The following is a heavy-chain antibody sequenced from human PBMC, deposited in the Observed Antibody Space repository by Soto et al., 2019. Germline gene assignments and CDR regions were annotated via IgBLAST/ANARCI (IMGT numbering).Heavy chain of an antibody. CDR2: IYYSGST. J-gene: IGHJ4*02. V-gene: IGHV4-59*12. D-gene: IGHD3-22*01. CDR1: GASIGSSY. Sequence: PSETLSLTCTVSGASIGSSYWSWIRQPPGKGLEWMGYIYYSGSTNYNPSLNSRVTISVDTSKNQFSLKLSSVTAADTAVYYCARAPPGDYYDSSGYYKGWDFDYWGQGTLVTVSS. CDR3: ARAPPGDYYDSSGYYKGWDFDY.